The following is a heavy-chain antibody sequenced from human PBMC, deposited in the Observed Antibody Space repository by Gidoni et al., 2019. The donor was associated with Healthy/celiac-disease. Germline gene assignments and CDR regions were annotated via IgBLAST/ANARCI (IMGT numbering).Heavy chain of an antibody. D-gene: IGHD5-12*01. CDR2: INLSCGST. J-gene: IGHJ4*02. V-gene: IGHV1-46*03. CDR3: ARAVATIGSQFEFDY. CDR1: GYTFPSYY. Sequence: QVQLVQSGAEVKKPGASVQVSCKASGYTFPSYYMHWVRQAPGQELEWMGIINLSCGSTSYAQKFQGRVTMTRDTSTSTVYMELSSLRSEDTAVYYCARAVATIGSQFEFDYWGQGTLVTVSS.